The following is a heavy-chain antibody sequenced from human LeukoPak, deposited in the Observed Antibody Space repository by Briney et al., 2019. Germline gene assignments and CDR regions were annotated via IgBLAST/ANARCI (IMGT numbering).Heavy chain of an antibody. D-gene: IGHD4-11*01. J-gene: IGHJ6*02. CDR2: ISGSGGGT. Sequence: PGGSLRLSCAASGFTFSSYAMSWVRQAPGKGLEWVSAISGSGGGTYYADSVKGRFTISRDNSKNTLYLQMNSLRAKDTAVYYCAKGADMTTAYYYGMDVWGQGTTVTVSS. V-gene: IGHV3-23*01. CDR1: GFTFSSYA. CDR3: AKGADMTTAYYYGMDV.